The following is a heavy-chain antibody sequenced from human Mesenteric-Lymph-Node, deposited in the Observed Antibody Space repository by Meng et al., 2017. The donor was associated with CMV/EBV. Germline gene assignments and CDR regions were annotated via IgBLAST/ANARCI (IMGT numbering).Heavy chain of an antibody. J-gene: IGHJ4*02. V-gene: IGHV1-46*01. D-gene: IGHD2-2*01. CDR1: GYTFSRDI. CDR2: INPSGRST. CDR3: AVTDCSSNSCYPAY. Sequence: ASVKVSCKTSGYTFSRDIFHWVRQAPGQGLEWMGLINPSGRSTSYAQKFRGRVTMTGDTSTSTIYMEVSSLRSEDTAVYYCAVTDCSSNSCYPAYWCQGTLVTVSS.